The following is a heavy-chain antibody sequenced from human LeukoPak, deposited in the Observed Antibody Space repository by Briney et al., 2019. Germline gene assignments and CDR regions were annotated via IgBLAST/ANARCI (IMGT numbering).Heavy chain of an antibody. CDR2: ISSTSSSI. Sequence: GGSLRLSCAASGFTFNTYRMNWVRQAPGKGLEWVSSISSTSSSIDYADSVKGRFTISRDNRKNSLYLQMNSLRVEDTAVYFCASGLTAMLTAEGGFDYWGQGTLVTVSS. V-gene: IGHV3-21*01. D-gene: IGHD5-18*01. CDR3: ASGLTAMLTAEGGFDY. CDR1: GFTFNTYR. J-gene: IGHJ4*02.